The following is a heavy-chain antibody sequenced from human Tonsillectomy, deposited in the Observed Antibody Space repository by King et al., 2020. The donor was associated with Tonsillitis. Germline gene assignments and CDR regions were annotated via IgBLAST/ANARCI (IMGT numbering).Heavy chain of an antibody. D-gene: IGHD4-23*01. CDR3: VVHGAVGPGGDDY. J-gene: IGHJ4*02. Sequence: VQLVESGGGVVRPGRSLRLSCEASGFTFSRYGLQWVRQTPDKGLEWVAAISHDRSETYYAESVRGRVTISRDNSKNTLYLEMNSLRVEDTALSYCVVHGAVGPGGDDYWGQGTLVTVSS. CDR1: GFTFSRYG. V-gene: IGHV3-33*01. CDR2: ISHDRSET.